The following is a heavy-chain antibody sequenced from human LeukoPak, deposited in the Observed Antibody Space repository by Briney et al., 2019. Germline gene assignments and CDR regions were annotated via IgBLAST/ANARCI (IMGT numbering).Heavy chain of an antibody. V-gene: IGHV4-39*01. J-gene: IGHJ4*02. CDR1: GGSISSSSYF. D-gene: IGHD5-12*01. CDR2: IYYSGST. CDR3: ARHVKSIVTTQFDY. Sequence: PSETLSLTCTVSGGSISSSSYFWGWIRQPPGRGLEWIGSIYYSGSTYYNPSLNSRVTISVDTSKSQFSLMLSSVTAAETAVYYCARHVKSIVTTQFDYWGQGILVTVSP.